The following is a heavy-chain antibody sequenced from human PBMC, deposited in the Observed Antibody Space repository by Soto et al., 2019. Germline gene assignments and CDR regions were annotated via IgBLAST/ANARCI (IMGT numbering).Heavy chain of an antibody. V-gene: IGHV1-2*04. CDR1: GYTFTGYY. CDR3: ARGGDLYCSGGSCYSWFDP. CDR2: INPNSGGT. Sequence: QVQLVQSGAEVKKPGASVKVSCKASGYTFTGYYMHWVRQAPGQGLEWMGSINPNSGGTNYAQKFQGWVTMTRDTSISTAYMELSRLRSDDTAVYYCARGGDLYCSGGSCYSWFDPWGQGTLVTVSS. D-gene: IGHD2-15*01. J-gene: IGHJ5*02.